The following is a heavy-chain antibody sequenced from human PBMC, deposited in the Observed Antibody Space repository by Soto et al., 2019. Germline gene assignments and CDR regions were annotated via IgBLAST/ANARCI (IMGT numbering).Heavy chain of an antibody. Sequence: ASVNVSCKASGYTFTGYYMHWVRQAPGQGLEWMGWINPNSGGTNYAQKFQGRVTMTRDTSISTAYMELSRLRSDDTAVYYCARDRGYSYGSDFDYWGQGTLVTVSS. J-gene: IGHJ4*02. D-gene: IGHD5-18*01. CDR3: ARDRGYSYGSDFDY. CDR2: INPNSGGT. V-gene: IGHV1-2*02. CDR1: GYTFTGYY.